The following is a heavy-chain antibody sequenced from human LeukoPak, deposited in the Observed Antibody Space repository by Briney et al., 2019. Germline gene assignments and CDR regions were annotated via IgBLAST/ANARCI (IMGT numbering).Heavy chain of an antibody. CDR1: GFTVSSSY. J-gene: IGHJ4*02. V-gene: IGHV3-66*01. D-gene: IGHD3-22*01. CDR3: ARNYYDSSASYYFDY. Sequence: PGWSLRLSCAASGFTVSSSYMNWVRQAPGKGLEWVSLIYSGGGTYYADSVKGRFTISRDNSKNTLYLQMNSLRAEDTAVYYCARNYYDSSASYYFDYWGQGTLVTVSS. CDR2: IYSGGGT.